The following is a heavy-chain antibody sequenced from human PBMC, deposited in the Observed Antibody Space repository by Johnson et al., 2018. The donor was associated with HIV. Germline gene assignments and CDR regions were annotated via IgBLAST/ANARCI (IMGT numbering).Heavy chain of an antibody. CDR2: IKRKTDGGTT. CDR3: TIDPIFLGYWYHSSP. V-gene: IGHV3-15*01. CDR1: GFTFTDAW. J-gene: IGHJ3*01. D-gene: IGHD3-22*01. Sequence: VQLVESGGGLVKPGGSVRLSCAVSGFTFTDAWMSWVRQAPGKGLEWVGRIKRKTDGGTTDYAAPVKGRFSISRDDSKNTVYLQMISLKTEDTAVYFCTIDPIFLGYWYHSSPWGQGTMVTVSS.